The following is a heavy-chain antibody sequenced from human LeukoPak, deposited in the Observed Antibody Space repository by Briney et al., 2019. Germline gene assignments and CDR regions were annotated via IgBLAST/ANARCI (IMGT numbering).Heavy chain of an antibody. D-gene: IGHD3-10*01. Sequence: GGSLRLSCAASGFTFSSYSMNWVRQAPGKGLEWDSSISSSSSYIYYADSVKGRFTISRDNAKNSLYLQMNSLRAEDTAVYYCAGYGSGSYYDTQPFDYWGQGTLVTVSS. V-gene: IGHV3-21*01. CDR3: AGYGSGSYYDTQPFDY. CDR2: ISSSSSYI. J-gene: IGHJ4*02. CDR1: GFTFSSYS.